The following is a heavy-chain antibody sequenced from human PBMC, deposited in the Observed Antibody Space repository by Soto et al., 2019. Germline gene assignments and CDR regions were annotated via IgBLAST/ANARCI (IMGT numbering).Heavy chain of an antibody. J-gene: IGHJ6*02. Sequence: GASVKVSCKASGYTFTSYAMHWVRQAPGQRLEWMGWINAGNGNTKYSQKFQGRVTITRDTSASTAYMELSSLRSEDTAVYYCATLAAAGTEYYYYGMDVWGQGTTVTVSS. CDR2: INAGNGNT. V-gene: IGHV1-3*01. D-gene: IGHD6-13*01. CDR1: GYTFTSYA. CDR3: ATLAAAGTEYYYYGMDV.